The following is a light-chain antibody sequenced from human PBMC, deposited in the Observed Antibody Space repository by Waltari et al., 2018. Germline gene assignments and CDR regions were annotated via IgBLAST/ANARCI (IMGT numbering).Light chain of an antibody. V-gene: IGKV3-20*01. CDR1: QSVSSSY. J-gene: IGKJ5*01. CDR2: GAS. Sequence: EIVLTQSPGSLSLSPGERDTLACRVSQSVSSSYLAWYQQKPGQAPRLVIHGASSRAAAIPDRFSGSGSGTDFTLTISRLEPEDFAVYFCQQYAYTPITFGQGTRLEIK. CDR3: QQYAYTPIT.